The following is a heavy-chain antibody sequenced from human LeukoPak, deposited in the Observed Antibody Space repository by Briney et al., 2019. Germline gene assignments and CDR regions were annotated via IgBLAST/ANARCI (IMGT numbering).Heavy chain of an antibody. CDR3: ARDMYSSGWSLFDY. CDR1: GGSISSSSYY. Sequence: SETLSLTCTVSGGSISSSSYYWGWIRQPPGKGLEWIGSIYYSGSTYYNPSLKSRVTISVDTSKNQFSLKLSSVTAADTAVYYCARDMYSSGWSLFDYWGQGTLVTVSS. J-gene: IGHJ4*02. V-gene: IGHV4-39*07. CDR2: IYYSGST. D-gene: IGHD6-19*01.